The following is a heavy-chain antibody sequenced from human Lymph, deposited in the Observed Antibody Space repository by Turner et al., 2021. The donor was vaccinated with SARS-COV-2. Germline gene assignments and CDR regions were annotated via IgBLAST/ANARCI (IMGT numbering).Heavy chain of an antibody. CDR2: IIPILGIA. V-gene: IGHV1-69*10. D-gene: IGHD1-26*01. Sequence: QVQLVQSGAEVKTPGSSVKVSCKASGGTFSTYVTSWVRQAPGQGLEWMRGIIPILGIANYAQKYQGRVTITADKSTSTAYMELSSLRSEDTAVYHCARRHSGNYDAFDIWGQGTMVTVSS. CDR1: GGTFSTYV. J-gene: IGHJ3*02. CDR3: ARRHSGNYDAFDI.